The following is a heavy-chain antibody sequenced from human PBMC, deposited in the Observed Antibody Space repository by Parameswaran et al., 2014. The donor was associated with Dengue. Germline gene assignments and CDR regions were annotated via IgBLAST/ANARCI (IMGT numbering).Heavy chain of an antibody. CDR3: ARPGIDDAFDI. V-gene: IGHV1-3*01. Sequence: WVRQAPGQRLEWMGWINAGNGNTKYSQKFQGRVTITRDTSASTAYMELSSLRSEDTAVYYCARPGIDDAFDIWGQGTMGHRLL. CDR2: INAGNGNT. J-gene: IGHJ3*02. D-gene: IGHD6-13*01.